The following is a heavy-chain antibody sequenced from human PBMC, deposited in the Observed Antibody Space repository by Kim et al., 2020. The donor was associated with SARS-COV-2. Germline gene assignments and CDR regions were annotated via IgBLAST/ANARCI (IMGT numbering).Heavy chain of an antibody. Sequence: ASVKVSCKASGYTFTSYDINWVRQATGQGLEWMGWMNPNSGNTGYTQKFQGRVTMTRNTSISTAYMELSSLRSEDTAVYYCARGEGGHIVATILVIWGQGTLVTVSS. V-gene: IGHV1-8*01. D-gene: IGHD5-12*01. CDR1: GYTFTSYD. J-gene: IGHJ4*02. CDR2: MNPNSGNT. CDR3: ARGEGGHIVATILVI.